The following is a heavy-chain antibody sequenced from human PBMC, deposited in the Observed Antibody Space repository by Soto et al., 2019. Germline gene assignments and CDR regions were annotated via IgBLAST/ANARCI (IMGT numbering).Heavy chain of an antibody. CDR1: GGSVSSGSYY. J-gene: IGHJ3*02. CDR2: IYYSGST. CDR3: GCYYYDSSGFPII. V-gene: IGHV4-61*01. Sequence: QVQLQESGPGLVKPSETLSLTCTVSGGSVSSGSYYWSWIRQPPGKGLEWIGYIYYSGSTNYNPPLQSRVTISVDTSKNQFPLKLSSVTAADTAVYYCGCYYYDSSGFPIIWGQGTMVTVSS. D-gene: IGHD3-22*01.